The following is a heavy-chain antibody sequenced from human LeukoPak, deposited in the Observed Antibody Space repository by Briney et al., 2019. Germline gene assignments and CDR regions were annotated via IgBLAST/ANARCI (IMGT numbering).Heavy chain of an antibody. CDR1: GFTFGDYA. V-gene: IGHV3-49*04. D-gene: IGHD6-19*01. Sequence: GGSLRLSCTPSGFTFGDYAMSWVRQAPGKGLEWVGFIRSKAYGGTTEYAASVKGRFTISRDDSKSIAYLQMNSLKTEDTAVYYCTRDPIAVAGTAIDYWGQGTLVTVSS. CDR3: TRDPIAVAGTAIDY. J-gene: IGHJ4*02. CDR2: IRSKAYGGTT.